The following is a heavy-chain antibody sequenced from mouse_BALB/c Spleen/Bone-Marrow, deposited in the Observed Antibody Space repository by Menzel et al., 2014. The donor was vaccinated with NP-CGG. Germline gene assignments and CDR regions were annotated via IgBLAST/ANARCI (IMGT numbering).Heavy chain of an antibody. V-gene: IGHV1-37*01. CDR1: GYSFTGYF. D-gene: IGHD2-12*01. J-gene: IGHJ1*01. CDR2: INPYTGDT. Sequence: VQLQQSGPELLKPGASVKISCKASGYSFTGYFMNWVKQSHGKSLEWIGRINPYTGDTFYNQKFKGKATLTVDKSSSTAHRELLRLTTEDSADYYGGGVCYSCVVYFDVWGAGTTVTVSS. CDR3: GGVCYSCVVYFDV.